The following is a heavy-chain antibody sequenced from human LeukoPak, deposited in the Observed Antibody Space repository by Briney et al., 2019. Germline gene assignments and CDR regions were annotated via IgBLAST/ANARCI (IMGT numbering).Heavy chain of an antibody. CDR2: IDWDDDK. J-gene: IGHJ3*02. V-gene: IGHV2-70*11. CDR3: ARIPLYGSGDAAFDI. CDR1: GFSLRTSGRG. D-gene: IGHD3-10*01. Sequence: SGPTLVNPTQTLTLTRTFSGFSLRTSGRGVSWIRQPPGKALEWLARIDWDDDKYYSTSLKTRLTISKDTSKNQVVLTMTNMDPVDTATYYCARIPLYGSGDAAFDIWGQGTMVTVSS.